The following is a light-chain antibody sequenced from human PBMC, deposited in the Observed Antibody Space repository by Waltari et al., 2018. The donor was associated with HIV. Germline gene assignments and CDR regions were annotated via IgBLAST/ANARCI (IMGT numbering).Light chain of an antibody. Sequence: QSVLPQPPSASGTPGQRVTIPCSGSSSNLGSNYVYWYQQLPGTAPKFLIYRNNQRPSGVPDRFSGSKSGTSASLAISGLRSEDEADYYCAAWDDSLSVVFGGGTKLTVL. J-gene: IGLJ2*01. CDR1: SSNLGSNY. V-gene: IGLV1-47*01. CDR2: RNN. CDR3: AAWDDSLSVV.